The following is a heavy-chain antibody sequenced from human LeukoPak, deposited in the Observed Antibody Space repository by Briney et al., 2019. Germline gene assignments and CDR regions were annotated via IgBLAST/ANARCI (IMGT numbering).Heavy chain of an antibody. CDR3: ARARSARMPAVRYFDWNNYYYRDV. D-gene: IGHD3-9*01. CDR2: INANSGNT. V-gene: IGHV1-8*02. J-gene: IGHJ6*03. CDR1: GHTFTGYY. Sequence: ASVKVSCKASGHTFTGYYMHWVRQAPGQGLEWMGWINANSGNTGYAQKFQGRVTMTRNTSISTAYMELSSLRSEDTAVYYCARARSARMPAVRYFDWNNYYYRDVWGKGTTVTISS.